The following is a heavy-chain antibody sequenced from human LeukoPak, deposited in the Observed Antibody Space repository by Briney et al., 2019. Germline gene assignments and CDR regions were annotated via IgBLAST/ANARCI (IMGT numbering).Heavy chain of an antibody. D-gene: IGHD3-10*02. Sequence: SETLSLTCTVSGGSISSGDYYWSWIRLPPGQGLEWIGYIYYSGSTYYNPSLKSRVTISVDTSKNQFSLKLSSVTAADTAVYYCARANVLAGGAFDIWGQGTMVTVSS. CDR2: IYYSGST. V-gene: IGHV4-30-4*08. CDR3: ARANVLAGGAFDI. J-gene: IGHJ3*02. CDR1: GGSISSGDYY.